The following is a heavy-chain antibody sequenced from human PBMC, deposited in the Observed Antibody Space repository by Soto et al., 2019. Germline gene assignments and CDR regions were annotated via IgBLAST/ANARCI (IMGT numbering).Heavy chain of an antibody. D-gene: IGHD6-6*01. J-gene: IGHJ3*01. CDR3: AKDFYSTSYSTSSFSAFDF. V-gene: IGHV3-23*01. CDR1: GFSFSTNA. Sequence: EVQLLESGGGFVQPGGSLRLSCAASGFSFSTNAMSWVRQAPGKGLEWVSGISASGGNTYYADSVKGRFTISRDNSKNTLYLQMNSLRAGDTAVYYCAKDFYSTSYSTSSFSAFDFWGQGTVVTVSS. CDR2: ISASGGNT.